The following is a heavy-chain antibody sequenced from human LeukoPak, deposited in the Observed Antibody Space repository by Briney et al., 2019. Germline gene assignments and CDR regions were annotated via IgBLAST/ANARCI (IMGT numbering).Heavy chain of an antibody. Sequence: SETLSLTCAVYGGSFSGYYWSWIRQPPGKGLEWIGEINHSGSTSYNPSLKSRVTISVDTSKNQFSLKLSSVTAADTAVYYCARGGVGATDYWGQGTLVTVSS. CDR2: INHSGST. V-gene: IGHV4-34*01. CDR3: ARGGVGATDY. CDR1: GGSFSGYY. D-gene: IGHD1-26*01. J-gene: IGHJ4*02.